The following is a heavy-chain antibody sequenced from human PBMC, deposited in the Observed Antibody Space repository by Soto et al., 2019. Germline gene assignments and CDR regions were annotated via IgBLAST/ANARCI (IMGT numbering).Heavy chain of an antibody. CDR3: AKEGGGSYRYYYYYMDV. CDR2: ISWNSGSI. V-gene: IGHV3-9*01. J-gene: IGHJ6*03. CDR1: GFTFDDYA. Sequence: PGGSLRLSCAASGFTFDDYAMHWVRQAPGKGLEWVSGISWNSGSIGYADSVKGRFTISRDNAKNSLYLQMNSLRAEDTALYYCAKEGGGSYRYYYYYMDVWGKGTTVTVSS. D-gene: IGHD3-16*02.